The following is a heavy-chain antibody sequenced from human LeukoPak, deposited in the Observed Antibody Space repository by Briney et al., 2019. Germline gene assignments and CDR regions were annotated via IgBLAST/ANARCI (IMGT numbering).Heavy chain of an antibody. J-gene: IGHJ6*03. V-gene: IGHV3-30*04. CDR2: IPYDGSNK. CDR1: GFTFSTYA. Sequence: GGSLRLSCAASGFTFSTYAMHWVRQAPGKGLEWVAVIPYDGSNKYYADSVKGRFTISRENSKNTLYLQMNSLRAEDTAVYYCAKGYYYDSSGYLREAYYYYYYMDVWGKGTTVTVSS. D-gene: IGHD3-22*01. CDR3: AKGYYYDSSGYLREAYYYYYYMDV.